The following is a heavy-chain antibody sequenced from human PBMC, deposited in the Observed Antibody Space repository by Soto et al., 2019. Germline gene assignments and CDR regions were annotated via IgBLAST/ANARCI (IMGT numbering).Heavy chain of an antibody. CDR3: ARDKITGLFDY. V-gene: IGHV4-34*01. Sequence: QVQLQQWGAGLLKPSETLSLTCAVYGGSFSGYYWTWIRQPPGTGLECIGEINHSGSTNYNPSLKSRVTTSVDTSKNQFSLKLTSVTAADTAVYYCARDKITGLFDYWGQGTLVTVSS. CDR1: GGSFSGYY. CDR2: INHSGST. J-gene: IGHJ4*02. D-gene: IGHD2-8*02.